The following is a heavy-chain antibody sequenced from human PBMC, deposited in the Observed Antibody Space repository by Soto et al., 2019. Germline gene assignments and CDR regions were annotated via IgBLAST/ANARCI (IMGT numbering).Heavy chain of an antibody. CDR3: TRDDFWSGYYEPPYGMDV. V-gene: IGHV3-49*03. D-gene: IGHD3-3*01. CDR1: GFTFGDYA. CDR2: IRSKAYGGTT. Sequence: GGSLRLSCTASGFTFGDYAMSWFRQAPGKGLEWVGFIRSKAYGGTTEYAESVKGRFTISRDDSKSIAYLQMNSLKTEDTAVYYCTRDDFWSGYYEPPYGMDVWGQGTTVTVSS. J-gene: IGHJ6*02.